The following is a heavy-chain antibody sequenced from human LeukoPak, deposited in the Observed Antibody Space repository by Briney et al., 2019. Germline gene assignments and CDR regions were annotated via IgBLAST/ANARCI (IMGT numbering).Heavy chain of an antibody. Sequence: ASVKVSCKASGYTCTGYYLHWVRQAPGQGLEWVGWINPNSGGTNYAQKFQGRVTMTRDTSINTIYMELSRLRSDDTAVYYCSREDYWGQGTLVTVSS. CDR3: SREDY. V-gene: IGHV1-2*02. CDR1: GYTCTGYY. J-gene: IGHJ4*02. CDR2: INPNSGGT.